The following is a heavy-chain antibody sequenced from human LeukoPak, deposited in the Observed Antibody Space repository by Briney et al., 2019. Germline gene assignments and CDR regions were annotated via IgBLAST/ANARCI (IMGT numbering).Heavy chain of an antibody. CDR1: GGSISSYY. V-gene: IGHV4-59*01. J-gene: IGHJ5*02. Sequence: PSETLSLTCTVSGGSISSYYWSWIRQPPGKGLEWIGYIYYSGSTNYNPSLKSRVTISVDTSKNQFSLKLSSVTAPATAVYSGRRRIAVASFWFDPWGQGTLVTVSS. CDR3: RRRIAVASFWFDP. CDR2: IYYSGST. D-gene: IGHD6-19*01.